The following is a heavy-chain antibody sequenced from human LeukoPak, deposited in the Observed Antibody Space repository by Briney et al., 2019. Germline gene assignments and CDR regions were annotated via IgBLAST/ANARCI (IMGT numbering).Heavy chain of an antibody. Sequence: GGSLRLSCGASGFTVSSNYMSWVRQAPGKGREWVSVIYSGGSTYYADSVKGRFTISRDNSKNTLYLQMNSLRAEDTAVYYCARGRSYGAYWGQGTLVTVSS. J-gene: IGHJ4*02. D-gene: IGHD1-26*01. CDR2: IYSGGST. V-gene: IGHV3-53*01. CDR3: ARGRSYGAY. CDR1: GFTVSSNY.